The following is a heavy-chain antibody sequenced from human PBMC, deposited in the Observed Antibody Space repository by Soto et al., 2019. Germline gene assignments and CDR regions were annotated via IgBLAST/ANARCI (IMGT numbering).Heavy chain of an antibody. CDR3: ARDWRYCSSTSCYSSWFDP. CDR2: IYYSGST. Sequence: SETMSLTCTVSGGSISSGGYYWSWIQQHPGKGLEWIGYIYYSGSTYYNPSLKSRVTISVDTSKNQFSLKLSSVTAADTAVYYCARDWRYCSSTSCYSSWFDPWGQGTLVTVSS. CDR1: GGSISSGGYY. J-gene: IGHJ5*02. V-gene: IGHV4-31*02. D-gene: IGHD2-2*01.